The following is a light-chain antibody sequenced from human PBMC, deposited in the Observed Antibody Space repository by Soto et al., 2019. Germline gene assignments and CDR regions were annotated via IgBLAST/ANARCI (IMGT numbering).Light chain of an antibody. CDR2: GAS. Sequence: EIVLTQSPGTLSLSPGERATLSCRASQSVASRFLAWYQQRPGQAPLLLIYGASSRATGIPDRFSGSGAGTVFTLIISRLEPEDFAVYYCQHYDGPPFTFGPGTKVDIK. V-gene: IGKV3-20*01. J-gene: IGKJ3*01. CDR3: QHYDGPPFT. CDR1: QSVASRF.